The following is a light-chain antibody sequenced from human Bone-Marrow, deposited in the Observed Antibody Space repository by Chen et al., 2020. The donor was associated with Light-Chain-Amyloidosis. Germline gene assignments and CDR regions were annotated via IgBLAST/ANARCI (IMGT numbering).Light chain of an antibody. Sequence: SYELTQPPPVPASPGQTSRTPCSGDDLPTKYAYWYQQKPGQAPVLVIHRGTERPSGISERFSGSSSGTTATLTISGVQAEDEADYHCQSADSSGTYEVRFGGGTKLTVL. CDR2: RGT. CDR1: DLPTKY. V-gene: IGLV3-25*03. J-gene: IGLJ2*01. CDR3: QSADSSGTYEVR.